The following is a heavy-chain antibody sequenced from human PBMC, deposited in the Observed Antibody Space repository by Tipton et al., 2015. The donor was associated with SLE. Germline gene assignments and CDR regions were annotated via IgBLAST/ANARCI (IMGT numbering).Heavy chain of an antibody. Sequence: TLSLTCTVSGGSVSSGSYYWSWIRQPPGKGLEWIGYIYYSGSTNYNPSLKSRVTISVDTSKNQFSLKLSSVTAADTAVYFCARDDPDGDGGGIPGDYWGQGTLVTVS. V-gene: IGHV4-61*01. CDR3: ARDDPDGDGGGIPGDY. J-gene: IGHJ4*02. CDR2: IYYSGST. D-gene: IGHD4-17*01. CDR1: GGSVSSGSYY.